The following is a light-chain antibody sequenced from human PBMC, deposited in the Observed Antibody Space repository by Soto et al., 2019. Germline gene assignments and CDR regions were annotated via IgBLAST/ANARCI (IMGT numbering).Light chain of an antibody. J-gene: IGLJ1*01. Sequence: QSALTQPASVSGSPGQSITISCTGTSSDVGGYNYVSWYQHHPGKAPKLIIYDVSNRPSGVSNPFSGSKSGNTASLTISGLQPEDEADYYCSSYTTSNTHQIVFRTGTKVTVL. CDR2: DVS. CDR3: SSYTTSNTHQIV. V-gene: IGLV2-14*03. CDR1: SSDVGGYNY.